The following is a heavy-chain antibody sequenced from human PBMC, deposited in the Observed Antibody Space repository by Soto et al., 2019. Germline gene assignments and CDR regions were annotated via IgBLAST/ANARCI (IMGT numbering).Heavy chain of an antibody. Sequence: EVQMVESGGDLVQPGGSLRLSCVVSGFSFSIYSMNWVRQAPGKGLEWISYISSDSGTIYYADSLKGRFTISRDNGKNSLYLQMNSLTDEDTAVYYCARGRLWSFDFWGQGTLVTVSS. CDR1: GFSFSIYS. CDR2: ISSDSGTI. V-gene: IGHV3-48*02. D-gene: IGHD3-10*01. J-gene: IGHJ4*02. CDR3: ARGRLWSFDF.